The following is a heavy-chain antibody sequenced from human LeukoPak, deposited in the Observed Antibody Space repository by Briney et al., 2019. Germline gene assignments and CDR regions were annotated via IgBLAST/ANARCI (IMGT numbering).Heavy chain of an antibody. CDR1: GFTFSNYG. CDR2: ISYDGSNK. CDR3: ASESYDSSGYYGEK. J-gene: IGHJ4*02. D-gene: IGHD3-22*01. Sequence: GGSLRLSCAASGFTFSNYGMHWVRQAPGKGLEWVAVISYDGSNKYYADSVKGRFTISRDNAKNSLYLQMNSLRAEDTAVYYCASESYDSSGYYGEKWGQGTLVTVSS. V-gene: IGHV3-30*03.